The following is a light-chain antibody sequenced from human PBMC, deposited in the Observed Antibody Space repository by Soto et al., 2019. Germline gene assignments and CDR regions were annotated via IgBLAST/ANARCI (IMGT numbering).Light chain of an antibody. J-gene: IGLJ2*01. Sequence: QSVLTQPPSVSGAPGQRVTISCTGSSSNIGAGYDAHWYQHLPGTAPKLLISGNSNRPSGVPDRFSGSKSGTSASLAITGLQAEDEADYYCQSYDGRLGVSVFGGGTKLTVL. CDR2: GNS. CDR1: SSNIGAGYD. CDR3: QSYDGRLGVSV. V-gene: IGLV1-40*01.